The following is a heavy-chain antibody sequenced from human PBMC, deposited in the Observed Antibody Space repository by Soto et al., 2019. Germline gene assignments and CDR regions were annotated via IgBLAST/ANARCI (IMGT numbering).Heavy chain of an antibody. CDR1: GFTFSSYA. D-gene: IGHD3-10*01. J-gene: IGHJ4*02. CDR2: ISGSGGST. CDR3: AKVLLCFGEGDY. V-gene: IGHV3-23*01. Sequence: EVQLLESGGGLVQPGGSLRLSCAASGFTFSSYAMSWVRQAPGKGLEWVSAISGSGGSTYYADSVKGRFTISRDNSKNTLYLQINSLKDEDTAVYYCAKVLLCFGEGDYWGEGTLVTVS.